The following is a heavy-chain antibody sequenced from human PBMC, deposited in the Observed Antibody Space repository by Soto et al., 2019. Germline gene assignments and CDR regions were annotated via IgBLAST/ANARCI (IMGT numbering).Heavy chain of an antibody. Sequence: SVKVSCKASGGTFSSHTISWVRPAPGQGLEWMGRIIPTLGIANYAQKFQGRVTITADTSTSTAYMELSSLRSEDTAAYFCARGGYCFTSTCYQYFDTWGQGTLVTVS. V-gene: IGHV1-69*02. CDR2: IIPTLGIA. J-gene: IGHJ4*01. CDR1: GGTFSSHT. CDR3: ARGGYCFTSTCYQYFDT. D-gene: IGHD2-15*01.